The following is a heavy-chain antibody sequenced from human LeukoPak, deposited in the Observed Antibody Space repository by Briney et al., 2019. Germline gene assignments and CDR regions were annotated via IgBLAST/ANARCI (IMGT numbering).Heavy chain of an antibody. CDR2: FYYSGST. Sequence: KPSETLSLTCIVSGGSINTSPYYWGWIRQPPGKGLEWIASFYYSGSTYYNPSLKSRVTISADRSKNQLSLKLSSVTAADTAVYYCAIHTDVLTGRYWGQGTLVTVSS. CDR1: GGSINTSPYY. CDR3: AIHTDVLTGRY. D-gene: IGHD3-9*01. V-gene: IGHV4-39*01. J-gene: IGHJ4*02.